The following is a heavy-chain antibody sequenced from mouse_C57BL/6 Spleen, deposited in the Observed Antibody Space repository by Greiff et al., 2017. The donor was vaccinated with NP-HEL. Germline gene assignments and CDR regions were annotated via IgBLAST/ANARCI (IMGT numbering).Heavy chain of an antibody. Sequence: VQLQQSGAELVRPGASVKLSCTASGFNIKDDYMHWVKQRPEQGLEWIGWIDPENGDTEYASKFQGKATITADTSSNTAYLQLSSLTSEDTAVYYCTLNYYGSREGYFDYWGQGTTLTVSS. CDR2: IDPENGDT. CDR3: TLNYYGSREGYFDY. CDR1: GFNIKDDY. J-gene: IGHJ2*01. V-gene: IGHV14-4*01. D-gene: IGHD1-1*01.